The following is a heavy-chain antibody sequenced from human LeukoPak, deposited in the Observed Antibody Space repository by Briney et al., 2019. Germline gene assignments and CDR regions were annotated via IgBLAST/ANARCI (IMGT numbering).Heavy chain of an antibody. CDR2: ISGYNGNT. J-gene: IGHJ6*02. V-gene: IGHV1-18*01. Sequence: ASVKISCKTSGYSFTNYGTSWVRQAPGQGLEWVGWISGYNGNTNYVQKFQGRVTMTTDTSTSTAYMELRSLRSDDTAVYYCARVSRGIQLWTYYYYGMDVWGQGTTVTVSS. D-gene: IGHD5-18*01. CDR3: ARVSRGIQLWTYYYYGMDV. CDR1: GYSFTNYG.